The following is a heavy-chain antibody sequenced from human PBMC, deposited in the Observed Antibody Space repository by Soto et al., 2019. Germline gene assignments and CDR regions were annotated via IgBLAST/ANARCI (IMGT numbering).Heavy chain of an antibody. Sequence: GASVKVSCKASGGTFSSYTISWVRQAPGQGLEWMGWINPNSGGTNYAQKFQGWVTMTRDTSISTAYMELSRLRSDDTAVYYCARGEIAVAGFQNWYFDLWGRGTLVTVSS. CDR2: INPNSGGT. D-gene: IGHD6-19*01. V-gene: IGHV1-2*04. J-gene: IGHJ2*01. CDR1: GGTFSSYT. CDR3: ARGEIAVAGFQNWYFDL.